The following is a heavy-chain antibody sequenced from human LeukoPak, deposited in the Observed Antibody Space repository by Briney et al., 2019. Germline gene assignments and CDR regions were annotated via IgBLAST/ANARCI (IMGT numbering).Heavy chain of an antibody. CDR3: ARDRYYYDSSGYSSFDY. J-gene: IGHJ4*02. V-gene: IGHV4-59*12. CDR1: GGSISSYY. Sequence: PSETLSLTCTVSGGSISSYYWSWIRQPPGKGLEWIGYIYDSGSTNYNPSLKSRVTMSVDTSKNQFSLKLSSVTAADTAVYYCARDRYYYDSSGYSSFDYWGQGTLVTVSS. D-gene: IGHD3-22*01. CDR2: IYDSGST.